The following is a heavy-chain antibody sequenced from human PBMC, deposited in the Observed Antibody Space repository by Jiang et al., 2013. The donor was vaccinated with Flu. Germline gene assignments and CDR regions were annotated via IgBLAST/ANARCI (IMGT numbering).Heavy chain of an antibody. CDR1: GYTFTNYG. CDR2: ISAYNGNT. Sequence: SGAEVKKPGASVKVSCKASGYTFTNYGISWVRQAPGQGLEWMGWISAYNGNTNYAQKLQVRVTLTTDTSTNTAYMELRSLRSDDTAVYYCARVPSPIYGGDLDAFHIWGQGTMVTVSS. J-gene: IGHJ3*02. CDR3: ARVPSPIYGGDLDAFHI. D-gene: IGHD4-23*01. V-gene: IGHV1-18*01.